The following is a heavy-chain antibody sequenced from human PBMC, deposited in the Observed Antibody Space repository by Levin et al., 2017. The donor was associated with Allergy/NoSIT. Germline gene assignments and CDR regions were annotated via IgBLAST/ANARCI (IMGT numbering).Heavy chain of an antibody. CDR1: GFQFSLYG. Sequence: GESLKISCAASGFQFSLYGMHWVRQAPGKGLEWVALIVFDGNDQYYTDSVKGRFTISRDNSKNTLYLQMSSLRENDTAIYYGAKRGYCSGNTCQSHDAIDVWGQGTLVIVSS. CDR3: AKRGYCSGNTCQSHDAIDV. CDR2: IVFDGNDQ. D-gene: IGHD2-15*01. J-gene: IGHJ3*01. V-gene: IGHV3-30*18.